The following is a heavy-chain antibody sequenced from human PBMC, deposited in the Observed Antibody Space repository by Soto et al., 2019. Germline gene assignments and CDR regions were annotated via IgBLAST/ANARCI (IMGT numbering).Heavy chain of an antibody. Sequence: QVQLVQPGAEVRKPGASVKVSCKASGDIFTNFDFHWVRQATGQGLEWIGWMRANSSDTGHDQKFQGRVSMTRDTSMSTAYMELSSLRAEDTAVYYCARYIYGQGFKACGQGTLVFVSS. CDR3: ARYIYGQGFKA. D-gene: IGHD3-3*02. V-gene: IGHV1-8*01. J-gene: IGHJ5*02. CDR1: GDIFTNFD. CDR2: MRANSSDT.